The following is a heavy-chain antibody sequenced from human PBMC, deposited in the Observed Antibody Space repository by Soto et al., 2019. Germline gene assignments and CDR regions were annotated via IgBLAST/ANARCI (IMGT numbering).Heavy chain of an antibody. CDR3: AYGGSCDY. J-gene: IGHJ4*02. Sequence: EVQLVESGGGLVQPGGSLRLSCAASGFSFNTYEMNWVRQAPGKGLEWVSYISTSGSTIYYADSVKGRFTISRDNGKNSLYLQMNSLKAEDTAVYYCAYGGSCDYWGQGTQVTVSS. D-gene: IGHD1-26*01. V-gene: IGHV3-48*03. CDR1: GFSFNTYE. CDR2: ISTSGSTI.